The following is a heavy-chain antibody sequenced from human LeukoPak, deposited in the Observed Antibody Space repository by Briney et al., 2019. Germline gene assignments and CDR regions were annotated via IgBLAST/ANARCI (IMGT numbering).Heavy chain of an antibody. D-gene: IGHD1-26*01. V-gene: IGHV3-30-3*01. CDR1: GFTFSGYA. CDR3: ARDCVLGATTGCPFSDY. Sequence: QPGGSLRLSCAASGFTFSGYAMSWVRRAPGKGLEWVAVISYDGSRKFYADSVRGRFTISRDNSKNTLWLQIDSLRTEDTAVYFCARDCVLGATTGCPFSDYWGQGTLVTVSS. CDR2: ISYDGSRK. J-gene: IGHJ4*02.